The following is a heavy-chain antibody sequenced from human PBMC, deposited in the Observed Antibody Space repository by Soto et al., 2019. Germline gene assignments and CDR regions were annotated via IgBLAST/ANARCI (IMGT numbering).Heavy chain of an antibody. CDR2: IKEDGSEK. V-gene: IGHV3-7*01. J-gene: IGHJ4*02. CDR3: MTDFQAF. CDR1: GFTFSVHW. Sequence: EVQLVESGGGLVQPGGSLRLSCAASGFTFSVHWMSWVRQAPGKGLEWVARIKEDGSEKQYVDSVKGRFTISRDNAENSLYLQMYYVRAEDTAVYYCMTDFQAFWGQGTLVTVSS.